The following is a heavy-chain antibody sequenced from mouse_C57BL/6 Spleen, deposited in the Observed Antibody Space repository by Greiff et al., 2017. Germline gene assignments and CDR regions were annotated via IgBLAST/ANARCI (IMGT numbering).Heavy chain of an antibody. CDR2: FTMYSDAT. CDR3: AMGYCGSSQNWYFEV. V-gene: IGHV1-49*01. J-gene: IGHJ1*03. D-gene: IGHD1-1*01. Sequence: LQQSGAELVRPGSSVKLSCKASYFAFMASAMHWVKQRPGHGLEWIGSFTMYSDATEYSENFKGKATLTANTSSSTAYLELSSLTSEDSAVYYCAMGYCGSSQNWYFEVWGTGATVTVST. CDR1: YFAFMASA.